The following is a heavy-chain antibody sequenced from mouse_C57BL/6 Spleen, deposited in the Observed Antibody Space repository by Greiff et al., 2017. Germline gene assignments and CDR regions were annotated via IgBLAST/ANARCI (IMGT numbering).Heavy chain of an antibody. CDR1: GYTFTSYW. CDR2: IDPSDSYT. D-gene: IGHD1-1*01. Sequence: QVHVKQPGAELVMPGASVKLSCKASGYTFTSYWMHWVKQRPGQGLEWIGEIDPSDSYTNYNQKFKGKSTLTEDKSSITAYMQLSSLTSEDSAVYYCARGHHYGSSLRAMDYWGQGTSVTVSS. CDR3: ARGHHYGSSLRAMDY. J-gene: IGHJ4*01. V-gene: IGHV1-69*01.